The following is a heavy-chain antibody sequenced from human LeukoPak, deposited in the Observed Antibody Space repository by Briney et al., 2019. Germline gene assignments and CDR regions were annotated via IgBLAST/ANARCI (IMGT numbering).Heavy chain of an antibody. D-gene: IGHD3-22*01. CDR1: GGSFSGYY. Sequence: PSETLSLTCAVYGGSFSGYYWSWIRQPPGKGLEWIGEINHSGSTNYNPSLKSRVTISVDTSKNQFSLKLSSVTAADTAVYYCARPPHYYDSSGYYAFDIWGQGTMVTVSS. CDR2: INHSGST. CDR3: ARPPHYYDSSGYYAFDI. V-gene: IGHV4-34*01. J-gene: IGHJ3*02.